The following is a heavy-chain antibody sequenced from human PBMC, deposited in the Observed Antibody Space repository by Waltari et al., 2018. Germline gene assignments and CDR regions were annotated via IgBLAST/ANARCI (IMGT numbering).Heavy chain of an antibody. J-gene: IGHJ4*02. V-gene: IGHV4-61*02. CDR3: AREAPGIAVAGGIDY. Sequence: QVQLQESGAGLVKPFQTLSLTCTVSGGSICSGSYSWGWIRRPAGTGREWIGRIYTSWRTNSHPSPKSLVTISRDTSKNQFSPKLSSVTAAATAGYYWAREAPGIAVAGGIDYWGQGTRVTVSS. CDR1: GGSICSGSYS. CDR2: IYTSWRT. D-gene: IGHD6-19*01.